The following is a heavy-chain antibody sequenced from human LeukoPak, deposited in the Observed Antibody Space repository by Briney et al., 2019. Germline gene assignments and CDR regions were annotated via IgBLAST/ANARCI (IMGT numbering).Heavy chain of an antibody. Sequence: PSETLSLTCTVSGGSISSYHWSWIRQPAGKGLEWIGRMFASGSTNYNPSLKSRVTISVDKSKYQFSLELRFVTAADTAVYYCAVNSTKHTFDIWGQGTMVTVSS. CDR2: MFASGST. CDR1: GGSISSYH. J-gene: IGHJ3*02. D-gene: IGHD1-1*01. CDR3: AVNSTKHTFDI. V-gene: IGHV4-4*07.